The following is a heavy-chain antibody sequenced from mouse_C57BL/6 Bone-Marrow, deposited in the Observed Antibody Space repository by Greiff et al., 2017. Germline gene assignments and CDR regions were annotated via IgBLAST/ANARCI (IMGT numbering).Heavy chain of an antibody. V-gene: IGHV1-5*01. D-gene: IGHD1-1*01. J-gene: IGHJ2*01. CDR2: IYPGNSDT. CDR1: GYTFTSYW. Sequence: VQLQQSGTVLARPGASVKMSCKTSGYTFTSYWMHWVKQRPGQGLEWIGAIYPGNSDTSYNQKFKGKAKLTAVTSASTAYRELSSLTNEDSAVYYCTRRGFTTVVAFDYWGQGTTLTVSS. CDR3: TRRGFTTVVAFDY.